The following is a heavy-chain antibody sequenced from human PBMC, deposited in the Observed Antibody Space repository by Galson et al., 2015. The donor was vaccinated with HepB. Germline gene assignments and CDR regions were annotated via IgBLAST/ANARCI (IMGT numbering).Heavy chain of an antibody. Sequence: SLRLSCAASGFTFSSYWMSWVRQAPGKGLEWVANIKQDGSEKYYVDSVKGRFTISRDNAKNSLYLQMNSLRAEDTAVYYCARVEATQQLVRRGLVFGYWGQGTLVTVSS. J-gene: IGHJ4*02. CDR3: ARVEATQQLVRRGLVFGY. CDR2: IKQDGSEK. D-gene: IGHD6-13*01. CDR1: GFTFSSYW. V-gene: IGHV3-7*03.